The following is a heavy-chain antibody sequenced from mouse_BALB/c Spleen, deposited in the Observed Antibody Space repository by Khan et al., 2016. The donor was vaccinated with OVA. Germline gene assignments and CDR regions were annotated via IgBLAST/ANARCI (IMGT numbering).Heavy chain of an antibody. J-gene: IGHJ4*01. CDR2: ISYSGLT. D-gene: IGHD1-1*01. Sequence: VQLKESGPGLVKPSQSLSLTCTVTGYSITSNYARNWIRQFPGNKLEWMGYISYSGLTSYNPSLKSRLSITRATSKNQFFLQLNSVTTEDTATYYCARGNYYGYTMDYWGQGTAVTVSS. V-gene: IGHV3-2*02. CDR3: ARGNYYGYTMDY. CDR1: GYSITSNYA.